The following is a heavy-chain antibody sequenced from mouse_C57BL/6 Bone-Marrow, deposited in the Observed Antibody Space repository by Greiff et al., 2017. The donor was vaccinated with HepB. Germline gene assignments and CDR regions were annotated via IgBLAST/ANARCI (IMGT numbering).Heavy chain of an antibody. D-gene: IGHD2-4*01. CDR3: ARDYDGVPWFAY. V-gene: IGHV1-26*01. CDR1: GYTFTDYY. J-gene: IGHJ3*01. Sequence: EVQLQQSGPELVKPGASVKISCKASGYTFTDYYMNWVKQSHGKSLEWIGDINPNNGGTSYNQKFKGKATLTVDKSSSTAYMELRSLTSEDSAVYYCARDYDGVPWFAYWGQGTLVTVSA. CDR2: INPNNGGT.